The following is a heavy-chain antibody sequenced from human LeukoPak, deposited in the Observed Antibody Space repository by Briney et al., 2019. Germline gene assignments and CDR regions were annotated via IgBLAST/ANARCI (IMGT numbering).Heavy chain of an antibody. J-gene: IGHJ4*02. CDR2: IYHSGST. V-gene: IGHV4-39*07. D-gene: IGHD1-1*01. CDR1: GGSISSSSYY. Sequence: PSETLSLTCTVSGGSISSSSYYWGWIRQPPGKGLEWIGSIYHSGSTYYNPSLKSRVTISVDTSKNQFSLKLSSVTAADTAVYYCARLCPGTSGREDYWGQGTLVTVSS. CDR3: ARLCPGTSGREDY.